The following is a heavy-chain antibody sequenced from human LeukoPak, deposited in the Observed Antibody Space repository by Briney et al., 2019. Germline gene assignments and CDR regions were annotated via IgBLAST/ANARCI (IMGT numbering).Heavy chain of an antibody. CDR1: GGSFSDYY. D-gene: IGHD3-22*01. J-gene: IGHJ4*02. V-gene: IGHV4-34*01. CDR3: ARRRRMIVVVRRGYFDY. CDR2: INHSGST. Sequence: KASEPLSLTCAVYGGSFSDYYWSWIRQPPGKGLEWIGEINHSGSTNYNPSLKSRVTISVDTSKNQFSLKLSSVTAADTAVYYCARRRRMIVVVRRGYFDYWGQGTLVTVSS.